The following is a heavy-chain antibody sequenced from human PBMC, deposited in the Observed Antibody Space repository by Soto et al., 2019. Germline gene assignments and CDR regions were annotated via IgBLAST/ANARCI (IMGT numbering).Heavy chain of an antibody. CDR3: GTTFEY. Sequence: QPGGSLRLSCAASGFTLSNYWIHWVRQVPGEGLVWVSSINNDGSRTWYADSVRGRIAMSRDNARNLVSLQMNSLRAEDTAVYYCGTTFEYWGQGALVTVSS. CDR1: GFTLSNYW. D-gene: IGHD1-26*01. V-gene: IGHV3-74*01. CDR2: INNDGSRT. J-gene: IGHJ4*02.